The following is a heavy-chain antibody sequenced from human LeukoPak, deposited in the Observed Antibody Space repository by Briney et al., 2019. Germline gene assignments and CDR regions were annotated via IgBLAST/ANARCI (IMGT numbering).Heavy chain of an antibody. CDR3: ASPRKGFAFDI. CDR2: ISYDGSNK. CDR1: GFTFSSYG. Sequence: GGSLRLSCAASGFTFSSYGMHWVRQAPGKGPEWVAVISYDGSNKYYADSVKGRFTISRDNSKNTLYLQMNSLRAEDTAVYYCASPRKGFAFDIWGQGTMVTVSS. D-gene: IGHD6-6*01. J-gene: IGHJ3*02. V-gene: IGHV3-30*03.